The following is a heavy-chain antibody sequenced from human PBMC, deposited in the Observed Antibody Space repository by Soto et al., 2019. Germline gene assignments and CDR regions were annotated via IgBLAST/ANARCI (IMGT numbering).Heavy chain of an antibody. Sequence: SETLSPTCTVSGGSISSNDYYWDWIRPSPGKGLEWIGSIYYSGTTYYNPSLKSRVSMSVDTSKNQFSLKLSSVTAADTAVYYCARLSLYAYWFHLWGQGTLVTVSS. V-gene: IGHV4-39*01. CDR1: GGSISSNDYY. D-gene: IGHD2-8*01. CDR3: ARLSLYAYWFHL. CDR2: IYYSGTT. J-gene: IGHJ5*02.